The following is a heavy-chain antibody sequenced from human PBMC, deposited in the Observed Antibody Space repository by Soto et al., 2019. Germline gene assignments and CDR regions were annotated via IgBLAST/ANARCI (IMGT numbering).Heavy chain of an antibody. J-gene: IGHJ6*02. CDR3: ARTSIAARAFGYYYYYGMDV. V-gene: IGHV1-69*05. CDR2: IIPIFGTA. D-gene: IGHD6-6*01. CDR1: GGTFSSYA. Sequence: QVQLVQSGAEVKKPGSSVKVSCKASGGTFSSYAISWVRQAPGQGLEWMGGIIPIFGTANYAQKFQGRVTLTSDESTSTAYMARGSLRSEDTAVYYCARTSIAARAFGYYYYYGMDVWGQGTTVTVSS.